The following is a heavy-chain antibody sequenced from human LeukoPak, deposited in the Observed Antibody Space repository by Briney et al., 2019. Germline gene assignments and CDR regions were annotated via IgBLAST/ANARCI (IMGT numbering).Heavy chain of an antibody. D-gene: IGHD4-17*01. CDR3: ATTVTTEFDY. V-gene: IGHV3-48*02. CDR1: GFSFSTYS. CDR2: ISSSSSTI. Sequence: PGGSLRLFCTASGFSFSTYSMNWVRQAPGKGLEWVSYISSSSSTIFYADSVKGRFTISRDNAKNSLYLQMNSLRDEDTAVYYCATTVTTEFDYWGQGTLVTVSS. J-gene: IGHJ4*02.